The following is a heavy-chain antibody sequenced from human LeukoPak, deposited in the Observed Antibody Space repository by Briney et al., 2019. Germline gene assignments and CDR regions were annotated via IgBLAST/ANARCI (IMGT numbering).Heavy chain of an antibody. V-gene: IGHV3-7*01. CDR3: ARENGYCSGANCYSYFDS. Sequence: QPGGSLRLSCAASGFTLSHFWMSWVRQAPGKGLEWVAYIKKTGSETYYMDSVEGRFTITRDNSRDPVFLHMYGLRAEDTAVYFCARENGYCSGANCYSYFDSWGQGTLVTVSS. CDR1: GFTLSHFW. J-gene: IGHJ4*02. D-gene: IGHD2-15*01. CDR2: IKKTGSET.